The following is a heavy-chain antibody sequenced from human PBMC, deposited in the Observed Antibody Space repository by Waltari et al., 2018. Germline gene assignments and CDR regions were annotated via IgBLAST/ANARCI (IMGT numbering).Heavy chain of an antibody. V-gene: IGHV4-30-4*08. CDR1: GGSISSGDYY. D-gene: IGHD3-3*01. J-gene: IGHJ4*02. CDR3: AREERYYDFWSGYRN. Sequence: QVQLQESGPGLVKPSQTLSLTCTVSGGSISSGDYYWSLIRQPPGKGLEWIGYIYYSGSTYYNPSLKSRVTISVDTSKNQFSLKLSSVTAADTAVYYCAREERYYDFWSGYRNWGQGTLVTVSS. CDR2: IYYSGST.